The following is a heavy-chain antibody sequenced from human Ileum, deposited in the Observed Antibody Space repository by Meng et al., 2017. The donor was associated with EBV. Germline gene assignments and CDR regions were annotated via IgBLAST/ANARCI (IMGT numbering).Heavy chain of an antibody. CDR1: GYTFTGYY. J-gene: IGHJ5*02. CDR3: AHQAVAGTRGWFDP. Sequence: QVQLVQSGSELKKPGASVTVACKASGYTFTGYYMHWVRQAPGQGLEWMGRINPNSGGTNYAQKFQGRVTMTRDTSISTAYMELSRLRSDDTAVYYCAHQAVAGTRGWFDPWGQGTLVTVSS. CDR2: INPNSGGT. V-gene: IGHV1-2*06. D-gene: IGHD6-19*01.